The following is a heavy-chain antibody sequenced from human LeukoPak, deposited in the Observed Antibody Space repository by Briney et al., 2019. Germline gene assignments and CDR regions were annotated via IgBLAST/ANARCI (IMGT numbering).Heavy chain of an antibody. CDR2: ISYVGSNK. V-gene: IGHV3-30*18. Sequence: GRSLRLSCAASGFTFSSYGMHWVRQAPGKGLEWVAVISYVGSNKYYADSVKGRFTISRDNSKNTLYLQMNSLRAEDTAVYYCAKDLYGGHFDYWGQGTLVTVSS. CDR3: AKDLYGGHFDY. D-gene: IGHD4-23*01. J-gene: IGHJ4*02. CDR1: GFTFSSYG.